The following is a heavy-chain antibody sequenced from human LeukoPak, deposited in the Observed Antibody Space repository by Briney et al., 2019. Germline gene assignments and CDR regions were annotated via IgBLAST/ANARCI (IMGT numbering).Heavy chain of an antibody. CDR3: ARDRDSSGWFDFDY. D-gene: IGHD6-19*01. Sequence: SVKVSCKASGGTFSSYAISWVRQAPGQGLEWMGGIIPIFGTANYAQKFQGRVTITADESTSTAYMEPSSLRSEDTAVYYCARDRDSSGWFDFDYWGQGTLVTVSS. CDR2: IIPIFGTA. J-gene: IGHJ4*02. CDR1: GGTFSSYA. V-gene: IGHV1-69*01.